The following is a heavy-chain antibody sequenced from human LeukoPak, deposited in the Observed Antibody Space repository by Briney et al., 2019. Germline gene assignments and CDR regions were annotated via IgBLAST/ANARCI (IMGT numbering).Heavy chain of an antibody. V-gene: IGHV3-33*06. Sequence: SGGSLRLSCAASGFTFNIFGMHWVRQVPGNGLEWLAVLWADGNTAHYADSVKGRFTISRDSSANTPYLQMNTLRSEDTAVYYCVKESAADATFHFDYWGQGTLVTVSS. CDR2: LWADGNTA. D-gene: IGHD2/OR15-2a*01. CDR1: GFTFNIFG. J-gene: IGHJ4*02. CDR3: VKESAADATFHFDY.